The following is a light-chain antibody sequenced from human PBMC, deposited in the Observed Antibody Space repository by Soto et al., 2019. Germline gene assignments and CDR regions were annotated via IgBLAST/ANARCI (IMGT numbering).Light chain of an antibody. V-gene: IGKV3-11*01. J-gene: IGKJ4*01. Sequence: EIVLTQSPATLSLSPGERATLSCRASQSISSYLAWYQQKPGQAPRLLIYDASKRATGIPARFSGSESGTDFTLTISSLEPEDFAVYYCQQRCSWPLTFGGGTKVEFK. CDR3: QQRCSWPLT. CDR1: QSISSY. CDR2: DAS.